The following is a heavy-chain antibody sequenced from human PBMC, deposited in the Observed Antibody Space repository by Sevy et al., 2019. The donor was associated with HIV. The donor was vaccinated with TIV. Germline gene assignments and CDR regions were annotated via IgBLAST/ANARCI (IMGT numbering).Heavy chain of an antibody. Sequence: GGSLRLSCAASGFTFSSYSMNWVRQAPGKGLEWVSSISSSSSYIYYADSVKGRFTNSRDNAKNSLHRQMNSVRAEDTPAYYCARGHANCGHTHYYYYGMDVWGQGTTVTVSS. V-gene: IGHV3-21*01. CDR2: ISSSSSYI. CDR1: GFTFSSYS. J-gene: IGHJ6*02. D-gene: IGHD2-21*01. CDR3: ARGHANCGHTHYYYYGMDV.